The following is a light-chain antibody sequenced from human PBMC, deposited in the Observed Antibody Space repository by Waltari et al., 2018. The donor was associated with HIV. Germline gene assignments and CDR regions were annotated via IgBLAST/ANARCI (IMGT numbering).Light chain of an antibody. Sequence: DIQMTQSPSTLSASVGDRVTITCRASQSIGSWLVWYQQKSGKAPKLLLYKASSLERGVPSRFSGSGSGTEFTLTISSLQPDDLATYYCQQYKSYFAWTFGQGTKVEIK. J-gene: IGKJ1*01. CDR2: KAS. CDR1: QSIGSW. V-gene: IGKV1-5*03. CDR3: QQYKSYFAWT.